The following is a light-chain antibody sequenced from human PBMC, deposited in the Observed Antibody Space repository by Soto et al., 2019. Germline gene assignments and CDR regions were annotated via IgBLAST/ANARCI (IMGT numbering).Light chain of an antibody. Sequence: DIQMTQYPSTLSASVGDRVTITFRASQSISSWLAWYQQKPGKAPKLLIYKASSLESGVPSRFSGSGSGTEFTLTISSLQPDDFATYYCQQYNSYWTFGQGTMVDIK. J-gene: IGKJ1*01. V-gene: IGKV1-5*03. CDR2: KAS. CDR1: QSISSW. CDR3: QQYNSYWT.